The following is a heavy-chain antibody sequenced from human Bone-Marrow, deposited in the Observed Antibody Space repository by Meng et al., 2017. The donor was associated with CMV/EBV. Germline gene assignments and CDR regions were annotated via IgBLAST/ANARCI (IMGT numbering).Heavy chain of an antibody. Sequence: GESLKISCAASGFTFSNFGMNWVRQAPGKGLEWVSSISSSGTYIYYADSVKGRFTISRDNAKNSLFLQMKSRRAEDTVLDYCARGLLLWFGELWSFDNWGQGTRVTGSS. CDR2: ISSSGTYI. D-gene: IGHD3-10*01. J-gene: IGHJ4*01. CDR1: GFTFSNFG. V-gene: IGHV3-21*06. CDR3: ARGLLLWFGELWSFDN.